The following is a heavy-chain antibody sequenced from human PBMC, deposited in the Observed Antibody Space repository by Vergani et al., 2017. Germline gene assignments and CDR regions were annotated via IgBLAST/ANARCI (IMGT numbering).Heavy chain of an antibody. CDR1: GASIRSGNYY. J-gene: IGHJ6*02. CDR2: VFPTGST. Sequence: QVQLQESGPGLVKPSQTLSLTCTVSGASIRSGNYYYNWIRQPAGDGPEWIGRVFPTGSTNYKASLKSRLTMSIDTSTNQFSLTLSSVTAADTAVSYCARSRWLTNRYGLDVWGPGTTVIVSS. CDR3: ARSRWLTNRYGLDV. D-gene: IGHD6-19*01. V-gene: IGHV4-61*02.